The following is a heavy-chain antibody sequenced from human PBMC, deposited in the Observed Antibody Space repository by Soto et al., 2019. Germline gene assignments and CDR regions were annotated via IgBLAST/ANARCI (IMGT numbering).Heavy chain of an antibody. CDR1: GFTFSNYA. J-gene: IGHJ6*03. CDR2: IWYDGSDK. Sequence: QMQLVESGGGVVQPGTSLRLSCAASGFTFSNYAMHWVRQAPGKGLEGGTIIWYDGSDKNYGDSVKGRFTISRDNSKNTMYLQMNSLRFEDTAVYYCARDSGGDYHNYYMDVWGKGTTVTVSS. CDR3: ARDSGGDYHNYYMDV. D-gene: IGHD4-17*01. V-gene: IGHV3-33*01.